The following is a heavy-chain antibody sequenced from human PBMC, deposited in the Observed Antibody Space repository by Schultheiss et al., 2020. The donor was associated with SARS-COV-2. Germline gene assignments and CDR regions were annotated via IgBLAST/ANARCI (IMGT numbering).Heavy chain of an antibody. D-gene: IGHD3-3*01. Sequence: GGSLRLSCAASGFTFSDYYMSWIRQAPGKGLEWVSYISSSGSTIYYADSVKGRFTISRDNAKNSLYLQMNSLRAEDTAVYYCARDRGYDFWSGYSYYYYYYMDVWGKGTTVTVSS. J-gene: IGHJ6*03. V-gene: IGHV3-11*04. CDR2: ISSSGSTI. CDR1: GFTFSDYY. CDR3: ARDRGYDFWSGYSYYYYYYMDV.